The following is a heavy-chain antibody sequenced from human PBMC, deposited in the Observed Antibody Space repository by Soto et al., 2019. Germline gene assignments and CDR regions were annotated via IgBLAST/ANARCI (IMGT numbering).Heavy chain of an antibody. Sequence: QVQLVQSGAEVKKPGSSVKVSCKASGGTFSSYAINWVRQAPGQGLEWMGGIIPIFGIADYAQKFQGRVTITADESTSTAYMELSSLRSEDTAVYYCASRITGSPNYDYGMDVWGQGTTVTVSS. D-gene: IGHD1-20*01. J-gene: IGHJ6*02. CDR1: GGTFSSYA. CDR2: IIPIFGIA. V-gene: IGHV1-69*12. CDR3: ASRITGSPNYDYGMDV.